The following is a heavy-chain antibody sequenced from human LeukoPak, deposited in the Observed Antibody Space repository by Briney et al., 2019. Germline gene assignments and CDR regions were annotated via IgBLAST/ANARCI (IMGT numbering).Heavy chain of an antibody. CDR2: IYFSGST. Sequence: SSETLSLTCTVSGGSISSYYWSWIRQPPGQGLEWIGYIYFSGSTNYNPSLKSRVTISLATSKNQFSLKLNSVTAADTVVYYCARTMYSSTWYWFDPWGQGTLVTVSS. V-gene: IGHV4-59*08. CDR1: GGSISSYY. CDR3: ARTMYSSTWYWFDP. D-gene: IGHD6-13*01. J-gene: IGHJ5*02.